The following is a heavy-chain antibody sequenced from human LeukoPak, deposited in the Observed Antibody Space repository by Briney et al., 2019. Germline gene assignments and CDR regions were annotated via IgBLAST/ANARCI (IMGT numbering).Heavy chain of an antibody. D-gene: IGHD3-22*01. CDR1: GFTFSSYA. V-gene: IGHV3-64D*09. CDR2: ISSNGGST. Sequence: GGSLRLSCSASGFTFSSYAMHWVRQAPGKGLEYVSAISSNGGSTYYADSVKGRFTISRDNSKNTLYLQMSSLRAEDAAVYYCVKGNPYYYDSSGYSPYWGQGTLVTVSS. J-gene: IGHJ4*02. CDR3: VKGNPYYYDSSGYSPY.